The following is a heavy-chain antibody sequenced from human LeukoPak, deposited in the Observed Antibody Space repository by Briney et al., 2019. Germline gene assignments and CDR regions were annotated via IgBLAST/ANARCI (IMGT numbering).Heavy chain of an antibody. J-gene: IGHJ5*02. CDR1: GYTFTSYY. V-gene: IGHV1-46*01. CDR3: ARDEEDNWNYNWFDP. CDR2: INPSGGST. D-gene: IGHD1-7*01. Sequence: ASVKVSCKASGYTFTSYYMHWVRQAPGQGLEWMGIINPSGGSTSYAQKFQGRVTMTRDMSTSTVYMELSSLRSEDAAVYYCARDEEDNWNYNWFDPWGQGTLVTVSS.